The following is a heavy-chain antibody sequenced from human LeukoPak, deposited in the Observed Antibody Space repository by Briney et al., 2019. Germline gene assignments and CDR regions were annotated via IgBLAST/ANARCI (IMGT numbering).Heavy chain of an antibody. CDR3: AKATTLYYESGTSTLRRYYSYYMDV. J-gene: IGHJ6*03. D-gene: IGHD3-10*01. Sequence: PSETLSLTCTVSGGSISSSSYYWGWIRQPPGKGLEWIGSIYYSGSTYYNPSLKSRVTISVDTSKNQFSLKLSSVTAADTAVYYCAKATTLYYESGTSTLRRYYSYYMDVWGKGTTVTISS. CDR1: GGSISSSSYY. CDR2: IYYSGST. V-gene: IGHV4-39*07.